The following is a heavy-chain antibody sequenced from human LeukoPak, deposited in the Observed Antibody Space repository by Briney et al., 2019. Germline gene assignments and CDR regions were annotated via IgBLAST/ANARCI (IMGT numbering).Heavy chain of an antibody. Sequence: SSETLSLTCTVSGGSFTPYYWSWIRQPPGKGLEWIGSIYHSGSTYYNPSLKSRVTISVDTSKNQFSLKLSSVTAADTAVYYCAREIAVAPDGGWFDPWGQGTLVTVSS. CDR2: IYHSGST. CDR3: AREIAVAPDGGWFDP. CDR1: GGSFTPYY. V-gene: IGHV4-38-2*02. J-gene: IGHJ5*02. D-gene: IGHD6-19*01.